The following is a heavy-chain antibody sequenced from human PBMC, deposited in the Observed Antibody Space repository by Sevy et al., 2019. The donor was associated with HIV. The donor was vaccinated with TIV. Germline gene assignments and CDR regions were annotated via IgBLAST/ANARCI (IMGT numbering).Heavy chain of an antibody. CDR1: GYSMKSDYY. V-gene: IGHV4-38-2*02. D-gene: IGHD2-2*01. Sequence: SETLSLMCSISGYSMKSDYYWGWIRQSPGKGLEWMGSIHHSGEVYYNPSLRSRATMSVATSKNQFFLRLPSVTAADTAVYYCARVLASTSCDFWGRGIWVTVSS. J-gene: IGHJ4*02. CDR2: IHHSGEV. CDR3: ARVLASTSCDF.